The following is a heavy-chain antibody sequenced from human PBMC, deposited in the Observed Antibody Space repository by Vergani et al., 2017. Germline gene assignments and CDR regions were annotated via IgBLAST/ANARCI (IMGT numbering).Heavy chain of an antibody. V-gene: IGHV5-51*01. D-gene: IGHD5-18*01. CDR1: GYSFTSYW. CDR2: IYPADSDT. CDR3: AGHRVYSYGDLDY. Sequence: EVQLVQSGAEVKKPGESLKISCKGSGYSFTSYWIGWVRQMPGKGLEWMGIIYPADSDTRYSPSFQGQVTISADKSISTAYLQWSSRKASDTGMYYCAGHRVYSYGDLDYWGPGTLVTVSS. J-gene: IGHJ4*02.